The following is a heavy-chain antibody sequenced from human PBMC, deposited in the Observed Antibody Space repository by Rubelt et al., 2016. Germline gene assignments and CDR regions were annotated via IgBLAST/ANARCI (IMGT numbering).Heavy chain of an antibody. CDR1: GGSISSSSYY. D-gene: IGHD1-7*01. J-gene: IGHJ6*02. CDR3: AGRLELPPYYYYYGMDV. Sequence: QLQLQESGPGLVKPSETLSLTCTVSGGSISSSSYYWGWIRQPPGKGLEWIGSIYYSGSTYYNPSLKGGFTISVDTSKNQFSLKLSSVTAADTAVYYCAGRLELPPYYYYYGMDVWGQGTTVTVSS. V-gene: IGHV4-39*01. CDR2: IYYSGST.